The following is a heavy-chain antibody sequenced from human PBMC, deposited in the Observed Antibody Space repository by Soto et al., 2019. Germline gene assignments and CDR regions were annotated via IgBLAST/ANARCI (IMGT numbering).Heavy chain of an antibody. V-gene: IGHV3-30*18. D-gene: IGHD3-10*01. CDR1: GFTFSSYG. CDR2: ISYDGSNK. Sequence: QVQLVESGGGVVQPGRSLRLSCAASGFTFSSYGMHWVRQAPGKGLEWVAVISYDGSNKYYADSVKGRFTISRDNSKNTLYLQMNSLRAEDTAVYYCAKVEYYYDWFDPLGQGTLVTVSS. J-gene: IGHJ5*02. CDR3: AKVEYYYDWFDP.